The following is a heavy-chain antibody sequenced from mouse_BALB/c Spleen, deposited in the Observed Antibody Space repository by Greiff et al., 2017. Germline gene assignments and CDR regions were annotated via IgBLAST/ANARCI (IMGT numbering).Heavy chain of an antibody. V-gene: IGHV5-6*02. CDR3: ARRPGFAY. CDR2: ISSGGSYT. CDR1: GFTFSSYG. Sequence: EVNVVESGGDLVKPGGSLKLSCAASGFTFSSYGMSWVRQTPDKRLEWVATISSGGSYTYYPDSVKGRFTISRDNAKNTLYLQMSSLKSEDTAMYYCARRPGFAYWGQGTLVTVSA. J-gene: IGHJ3*01.